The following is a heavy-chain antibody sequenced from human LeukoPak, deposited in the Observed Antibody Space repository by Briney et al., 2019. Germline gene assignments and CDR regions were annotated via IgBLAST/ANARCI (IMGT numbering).Heavy chain of an antibody. CDR2: VYYSGST. Sequence: SETLSLTCAVSGGSISSTSYYWAWIRQPPGKGLEWIGSVYYSGSTYYNPSLKSRVTISVDTSKNQFSLKLSSVTAADTAVYYCARYSTGNPFDYWGQGTLVTVS. D-gene: IGHD1-1*01. V-gene: IGHV4-39*01. CDR1: GGSISSTSYY. J-gene: IGHJ4*02. CDR3: ARYSTGNPFDY.